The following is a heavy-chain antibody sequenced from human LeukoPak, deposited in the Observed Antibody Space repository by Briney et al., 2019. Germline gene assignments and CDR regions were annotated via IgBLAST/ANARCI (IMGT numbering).Heavy chain of an antibody. V-gene: IGHV3-43*01. Sequence: GGSLRLSCAASGFTFDDYTMHWVRQAPGKGLAWVSLISWDGGSTYYADSVKGRFTISRDNSKNSLYLQMNSLRTEDTALYYCAKGAYYYGSGSYDRHAFDIWGQGTMVTVSS. J-gene: IGHJ3*02. CDR3: AKGAYYYGSGSYDRHAFDI. CDR2: ISWDGGST. D-gene: IGHD3-10*01. CDR1: GFTFDDYT.